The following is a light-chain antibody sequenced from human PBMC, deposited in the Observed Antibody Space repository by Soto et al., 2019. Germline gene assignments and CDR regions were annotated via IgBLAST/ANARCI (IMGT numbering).Light chain of an antibody. CDR2: GAS. CDR3: HQRQSWPRT. Sequence: EIVMTQSPATLSVSPGERATLSCRASQSVSSNHLAWYQQKPGRAPRLLIYGASNRATGIPDRFSGSGSGTDFTLTISDVQPEDFALYYCHQRQSWPRTFGQGTKVDIK. J-gene: IGKJ1*01. CDR1: QSVSSN. V-gene: IGKV3D-15*01.